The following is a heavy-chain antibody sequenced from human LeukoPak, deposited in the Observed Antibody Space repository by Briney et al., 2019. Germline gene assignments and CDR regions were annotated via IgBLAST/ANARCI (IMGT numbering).Heavy chain of an antibody. D-gene: IGHD5-18*01. CDR2: ISGSGGST. CDR1: GFTFSSYA. Sequence: GGSLRLSCAASGFTFSSYAMSWVRQAPGKGLEWVSAISGSGGSTYYADSVKGRFTISRDNSKNTLYLQMNSLRAEDTAVYYCAPRGVYSYGSFDYWGQGTLVTVSS. J-gene: IGHJ4*02. V-gene: IGHV3-23*01. CDR3: APRGVYSYGSFDY.